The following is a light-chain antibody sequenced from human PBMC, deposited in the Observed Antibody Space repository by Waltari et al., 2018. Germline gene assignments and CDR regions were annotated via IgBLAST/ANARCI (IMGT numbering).Light chain of an antibody. Sequence: DIVLTQSSATLSLSPGERATPSCRASQSVSSYLAWYQQKPGQAPRLLIYDASNRATGIPARFSGSGSGTDFTLTISSLEPEDFAVYYWQQRSNWLVTFGQGTRLEIK. V-gene: IGKV3-11*01. CDR3: QQRSNWLVT. CDR1: QSVSSY. J-gene: IGKJ5*01. CDR2: DAS.